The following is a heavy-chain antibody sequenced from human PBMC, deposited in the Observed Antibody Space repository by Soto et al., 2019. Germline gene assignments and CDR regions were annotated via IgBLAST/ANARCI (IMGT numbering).Heavy chain of an antibody. CDR3: ARDKGSSSSYFDY. CDR2: ISGSGGST. V-gene: IGHV3-23*01. Sequence: GGSLRLSCAASGFTFSSYAMSWVRQAPGKGLEWVSAISGSGGSTYYADSVKGRFTISRGNSKNTLYLQMNSLRAEDTAVYYCARDKGSSSSYFDYWAQGTLVTVSS. J-gene: IGHJ4*02. CDR1: GFTFSSYA. D-gene: IGHD6-6*01.